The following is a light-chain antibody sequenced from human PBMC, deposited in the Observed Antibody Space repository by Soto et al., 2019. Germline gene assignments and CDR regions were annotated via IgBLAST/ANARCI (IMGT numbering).Light chain of an antibody. J-gene: IGKJ1*01. V-gene: IGKV3-15*01. CDR2: GAS. CDR3: QQYNNWRGT. Sequence: EIVMTQSPATLSVPPGERATLSCRASQSVSSNLAWYQQKPGQAPMLLIYGASTRATGIPARFSGSRSGTEFTLTISSLQSEDFAVYYCQQYNNWRGTFGQGTKVEIK. CDR1: QSVSSN.